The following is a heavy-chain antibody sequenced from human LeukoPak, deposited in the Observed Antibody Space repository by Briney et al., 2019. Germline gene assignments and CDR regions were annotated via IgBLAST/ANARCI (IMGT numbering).Heavy chain of an antibody. J-gene: IGHJ4*02. V-gene: IGHV3-21*01. CDR1: GFPFSTYS. CDR3: ARALSGVTHGYYFDF. CDR2: ISGGGDYL. D-gene: IGHD3-10*01. Sequence: SGGSLRLSCAASGFPFSTYSMSWVRQSPGKGLEYVSSISGGGDYLYYADSVRGRFTISRDNAKNSLFLQMNSLRAEDTAVYFCARALSGVTHGYYFDFWGQGTLVTVSS.